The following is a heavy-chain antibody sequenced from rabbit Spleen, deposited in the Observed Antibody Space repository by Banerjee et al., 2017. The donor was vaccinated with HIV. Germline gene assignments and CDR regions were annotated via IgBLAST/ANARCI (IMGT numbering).Heavy chain of an antibody. V-gene: IGHV1S45*01. CDR2: IGNADGST. D-gene: IGHD6-1*01. J-gene: IGHJ4*01. CDR1: GFSLSASDF. CDR3: ARADYEGYGFQL. Sequence: QEQVVESGGGLVQPEGSLTLTCTASGFSLSASDFIYWVRQAPGKGLEWIACIGNADGSTYYGTWAKGRFTISKSSSTTVTLQLNSLTAANTATYFCARADYEGYGFQLWGPGTLVTVS.